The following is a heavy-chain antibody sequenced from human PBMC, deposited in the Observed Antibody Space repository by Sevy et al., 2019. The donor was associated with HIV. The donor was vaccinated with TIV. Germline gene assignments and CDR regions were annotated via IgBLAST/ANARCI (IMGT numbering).Heavy chain of an antibody. V-gene: IGHV3-15*01. Sequence: GGSLRLSCAVSGLTFSNAWMSWVRQAPGKGLEWVGRIKSKIDGGTIDYVAPVKGRFTISRDDSENTLYLQINSLKTEDTAVYYCTTRAPPYGDYPFDYWGQGTLVTVSS. D-gene: IGHD4-17*01. CDR3: TTRAPPYGDYPFDY. CDR1: GLTFSNAW. CDR2: IKSKIDGGTI. J-gene: IGHJ4*02.